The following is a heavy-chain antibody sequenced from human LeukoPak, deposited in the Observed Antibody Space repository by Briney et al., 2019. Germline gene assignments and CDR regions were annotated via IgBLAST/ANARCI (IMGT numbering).Heavy chain of an antibody. CDR1: GFTFSSYS. J-gene: IGHJ4*02. CDR3: ARGVVVAATTRYFDY. V-gene: IGHV3-21*01. D-gene: IGHD2-15*01. Sequence: GGSLRLSCAASGFTFSSYSMNWVRQAPGKGLEWVSSISSSSSNIYYADSVKGRFTISRDNAKNSLYLQMNSLRAEDTAVYYCARGVVVAATTRYFDYWGREPWSPSPQ. CDR2: ISSSSSNI.